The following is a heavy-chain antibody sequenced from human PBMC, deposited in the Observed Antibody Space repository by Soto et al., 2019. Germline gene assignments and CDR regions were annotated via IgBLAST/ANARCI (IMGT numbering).Heavy chain of an antibody. D-gene: IGHD6-19*01. V-gene: IGHV3-48*02. CDR2: ITSDTKTI. CDR3: ARSVEGHFDY. J-gene: IGHJ4*02. CDR1: GFTFSVYS. Sequence: EVQLVESGGALVQRGGSLRLSCVASGFTFSVYSMNWVRQAPGKGLEWFSYITSDTKTIKYADSVKGRFTISRDNAKNSVYLQMNSLRDEDTAVYYCARSVEGHFDYWGQGTVVTFST.